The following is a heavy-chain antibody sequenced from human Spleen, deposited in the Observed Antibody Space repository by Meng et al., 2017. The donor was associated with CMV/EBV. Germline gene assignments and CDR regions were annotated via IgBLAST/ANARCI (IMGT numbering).Heavy chain of an antibody. D-gene: IGHD2-8*01. V-gene: IGHV3-21*01. Sequence: GGSLRLSCAASGFTFSSYSMNWVRQAPGKGLEWVSSISSSSSYIYYADSVKGRFTISRDNAKNSLYRQMTSLRAEDTAVYYCARGKPTCTNGVCLPGDDWGQGTLVTVSS. CDR1: GFTFSSYS. J-gene: IGHJ4*02. CDR3: ARGKPTCTNGVCLPGDD. CDR2: ISSSSSYI.